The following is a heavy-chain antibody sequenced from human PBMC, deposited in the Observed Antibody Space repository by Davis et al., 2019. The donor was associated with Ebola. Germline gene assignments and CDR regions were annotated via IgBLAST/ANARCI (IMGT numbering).Heavy chain of an antibody. CDR1: AGTFSSNA. D-gene: IGHD2-15*01. V-gene: IGHV1-69*06. J-gene: IGHJ6*02. CDR2: IIPIFGTA. Sequence: SVKVSCKASAGTFSSNAITRVRQAPGQGLEWMVVIIPIFGTANYAQKFQGRVTITADKSTSTAYMELSSLRSEDTAVYYCARTNVIIWVVSYYGMNVWGQWSTVTVSS. CDR3: ARTNVIIWVVSYYGMNV.